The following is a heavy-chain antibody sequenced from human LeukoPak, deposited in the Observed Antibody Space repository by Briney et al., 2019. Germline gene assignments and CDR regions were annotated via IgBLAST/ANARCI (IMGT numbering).Heavy chain of an antibody. CDR2: MNPNSGNT. D-gene: IGHD6-13*01. V-gene: IGHV1-8*01. J-gene: IGHJ6*02. Sequence: EASVKVSCKASGYTFTSYDISWVRQATGQGLEWMGWMNPNSGNTGYAQKFQGRVTMTRNTSISTAYMELSSLRSEDTAVYYCARESEVAAAEYYYYGMDVWGQGTTVTVSS. CDR3: ARESEVAAAEYYYYGMDV. CDR1: GYTFTSYD.